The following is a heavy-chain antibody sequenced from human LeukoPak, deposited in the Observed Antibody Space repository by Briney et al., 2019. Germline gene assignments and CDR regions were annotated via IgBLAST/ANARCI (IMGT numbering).Heavy chain of an antibody. J-gene: IGHJ2*01. CDR1: GGTFSSYA. CDR3: ARGAGDYWYFDL. V-gene: IGHV1-69*13. Sequence: SVKVSCKASGGTFSSYAISWVRQAPGQGLEWMGGIIPIFGTANYAQKFQGRVTITADESTCTAYMELSSLRSEDTAVYYCARGAGDYWYFDLWGRGTLVTVPS. D-gene: IGHD4-17*01. CDR2: IIPIFGTA.